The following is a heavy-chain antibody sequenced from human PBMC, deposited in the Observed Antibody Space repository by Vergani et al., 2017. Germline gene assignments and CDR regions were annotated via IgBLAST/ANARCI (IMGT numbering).Heavy chain of an antibody. V-gene: IGHV3-11*01. Sequence: QVQLVESGGGLVKPGGSLRLSCAASGFTFSDYYMSWIRQAPGKGLEWVSYISSSGSAIYYADSVKGRFTISRDNAKNSLYLQMNSLRAEDTAVYYCARERITIFGVVIIEGYFDYWGQGTLVTVSS. CDR2: ISSSGSAI. J-gene: IGHJ4*02. D-gene: IGHD3-3*01. CDR3: ARERITIFGVVIIEGYFDY. CDR1: GFTFSDYY.